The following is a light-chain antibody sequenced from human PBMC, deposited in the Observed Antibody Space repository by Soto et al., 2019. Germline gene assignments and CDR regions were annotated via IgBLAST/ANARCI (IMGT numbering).Light chain of an antibody. CDR3: QQATGLPYT. Sequence: IQMTQSPSSVSASVGDTVTITCRASQSISSWLAWYQQKPGKAPQLLIYAASTLHSGVPSRFSGSGSETEFTLTITSLQPEDFATYFCQQATGLPYTFGQGTKLEIK. CDR1: QSISSW. CDR2: AAS. V-gene: IGKV1-12*02. J-gene: IGKJ2*01.